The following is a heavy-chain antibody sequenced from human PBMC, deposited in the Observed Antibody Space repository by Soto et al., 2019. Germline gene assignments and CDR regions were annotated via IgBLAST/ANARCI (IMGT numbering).Heavy chain of an antibody. CDR2: IYYSGST. CDR3: AINTAMSWIHDY. J-gene: IGHJ4*02. Sequence: QLQLQESGPGLVKPSETLSLTCTVSGGSISSSSYYWGWIRQPPGKGLEWIGSIYYSGSTYYNPSLKSRVTISVDTSKNQFSLKLSSVTAADTAVYYCAINTAMSWIHDYWGQGTLVTVSS. D-gene: IGHD5-18*01. V-gene: IGHV4-39*01. CDR1: GGSISSSSYY.